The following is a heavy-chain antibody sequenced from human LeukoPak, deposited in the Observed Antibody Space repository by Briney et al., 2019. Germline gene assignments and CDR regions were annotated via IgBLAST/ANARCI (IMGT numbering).Heavy chain of an antibody. CDR2: IKDDGSVK. J-gene: IGHJ4*02. Sequence: PGESLRLSCVASGFTFSRYWVSWVRHAPGKGLEWVASIKDDGSVKNYVDSVEGRFTISRDNAKNSLSLQMNSLRVEDTAVYYCAREAWWGQGTLVSVSP. V-gene: IGHV3-7*01. CDR3: AREAW. CDR1: GFTFSRYW.